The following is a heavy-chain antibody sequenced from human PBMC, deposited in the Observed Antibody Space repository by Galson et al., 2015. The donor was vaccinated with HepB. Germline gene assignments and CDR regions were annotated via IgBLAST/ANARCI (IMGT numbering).Heavy chain of an antibody. CDR2: INPNSGGT. J-gene: IGHJ6*03. Sequence: SVKVSCKASGYTFTGYYMHWVRQAPGQGLEWMGWINPNSGGTNYAQKFQGRVTMTRDTSISTAYMELSRLRSDDTAVYYCARPSPPSIAAAPYYYYMDVWGKGTTGTVSS. V-gene: IGHV1-2*02. D-gene: IGHD6-25*01. CDR1: GYTFTGYY. CDR3: ARPSPPSIAAAPYYYYMDV.